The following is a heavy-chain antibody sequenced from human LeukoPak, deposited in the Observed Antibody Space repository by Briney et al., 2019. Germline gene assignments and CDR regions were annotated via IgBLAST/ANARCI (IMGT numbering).Heavy chain of an antibody. CDR3: AKDPGYSSTWWYWFDP. D-gene: IGHD6-13*01. CDR1: GYTFTDYY. Sequence: ASVKVSCKASGYTFTDYYIHWVRQAPGQGLEWMGWIKPNSGGTNYAQKFQGRVTMTRDTSISTAYMELSRLISDDTAVYYCAKDPGYSSTWWYWFDPWGQGTLVTVSS. J-gene: IGHJ5*02. CDR2: IKPNSGGT. V-gene: IGHV1-2*02.